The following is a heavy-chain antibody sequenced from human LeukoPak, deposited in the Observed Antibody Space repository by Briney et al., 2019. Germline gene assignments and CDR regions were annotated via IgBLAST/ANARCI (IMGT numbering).Heavy chain of an antibody. D-gene: IGHD3-22*01. V-gene: IGHV4-39*01. J-gene: IGHJ4*02. CDR1: GGSVSSSDYY. Sequence: SETLSLTCTVSGGSVSSSDYYRGWIRQSPGKGLEWIGSIYYSGSTYYNPSLKSRVTISIDTSNNQFSLRLSSVTAADTAVYYCARHRVSSRGGSGYSQGQFDYWGQGTLVTVSS. CDR3: ARHRVSSRGGSGYSQGQFDY. CDR2: IYYSGST.